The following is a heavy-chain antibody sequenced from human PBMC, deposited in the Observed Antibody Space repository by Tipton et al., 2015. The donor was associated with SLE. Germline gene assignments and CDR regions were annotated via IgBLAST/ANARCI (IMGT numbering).Heavy chain of an antibody. D-gene: IGHD6-13*01. CDR3: VKRGSTWNTIDY. J-gene: IGHJ4*02. CDR2: IYHSGNT. CDR1: GYSISSTSY. Sequence: GLVKPSETLSLTCVVSGYSISSTSYWGWIRQPPGMGLEWIGSIYHSGNTYYNPSLKSRVTISIDTSKNQFALKVNSVTAADTAVYYCVKRGSTWNTIDYWGQGTLVTVSS. V-gene: IGHV4-38-2*01.